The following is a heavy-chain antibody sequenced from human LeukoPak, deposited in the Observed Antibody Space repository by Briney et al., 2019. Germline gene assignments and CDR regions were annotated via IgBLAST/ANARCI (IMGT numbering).Heavy chain of an antibody. CDR1: GFTFDDYA. J-gene: IGHJ4*02. CDR3: AKGYCSSTGCYCDY. Sequence: PGGSLRLSCAASGFTFDDYAMHWVRQAPGKGLEWVSGISWNSGSIDYADSVKGRFTISRDNAKNSLYLQMNSLRAEDTALYYCAKGYCSSTGCYCDYWGQGTLVTVSS. CDR2: ISWNSGSI. V-gene: IGHV3-9*01. D-gene: IGHD2-2*01.